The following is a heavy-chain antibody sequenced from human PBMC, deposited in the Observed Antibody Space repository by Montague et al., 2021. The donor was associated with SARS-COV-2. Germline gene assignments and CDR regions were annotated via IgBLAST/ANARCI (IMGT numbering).Heavy chain of an antibody. Sequence: SLRLSCAASGFTVSSTYMNWVRQVPGKRLEWVSSISSSSVTYSADSLKGRFTISRDNSKNTVYLQMNSLRAEDTAVYFCARESSQFFGSGPLDYWSQGSLVTVSS. CDR2: ISSSSVT. J-gene: IGHJ4*02. CDR3: ARESSQFFGSGPLDY. D-gene: IGHD3-10*01. CDR1: GFTVSSTY. V-gene: IGHV3-66*01.